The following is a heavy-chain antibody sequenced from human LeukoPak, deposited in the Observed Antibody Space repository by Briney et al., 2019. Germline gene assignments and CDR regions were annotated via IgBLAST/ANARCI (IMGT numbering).Heavy chain of an antibody. CDR2: IISDGSCV. D-gene: IGHD5-12*01. J-gene: IGHJ6*02. CDR3: VRDSRYKMDV. V-gene: IGHV3-74*01. CDR1: GFTFCDYW. Sequence: GGSLRLSCIASGFTFCDYWMHGVRQAPGKGPVWVSRIISDGSCVSYVDSVKGRFIMSRDNAKNTLYLQMNSLRVEDTAVYYCVRDSRYKMDVWGQGTTVTVSS.